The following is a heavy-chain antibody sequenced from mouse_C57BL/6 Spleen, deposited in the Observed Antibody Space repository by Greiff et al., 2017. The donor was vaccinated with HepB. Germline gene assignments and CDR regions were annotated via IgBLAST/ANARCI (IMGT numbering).Heavy chain of an antibody. CDR1: GYTFTSYW. CDR2: INPSNGGT. J-gene: IGHJ3*01. V-gene: IGHV1-53*01. CDR3: AKGDWGYPAWFAY. D-gene: IGHD2-2*01. Sequence: VQLQQPGTELVKPGASVKLSCKASGYTFTSYWMHWVKQRPGQGLEWIGNINPSNGGTNYNEKFKSKATLTVDKSSSTAYMQLSSLTSEDSAVYYCAKGDWGYPAWFAYWGQGTLVTVSA.